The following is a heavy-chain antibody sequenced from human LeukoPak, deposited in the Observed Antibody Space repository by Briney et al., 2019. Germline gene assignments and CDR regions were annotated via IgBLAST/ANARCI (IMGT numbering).Heavy chain of an antibody. CDR3: ARGRGVTYDY. Sequence: SETLSLTCAVYGGSFSGYYWSWIRQPPGKGLEGIGEINHSGSTNYNPSLKSRVTISVDTSKNQFSLKLSSVTAADTAVYYWARGRGVTYDYWGQGTLVTVSS. V-gene: IGHV4-34*01. CDR2: INHSGST. CDR1: GGSFSGYY. D-gene: IGHD2-21*02. J-gene: IGHJ4*02.